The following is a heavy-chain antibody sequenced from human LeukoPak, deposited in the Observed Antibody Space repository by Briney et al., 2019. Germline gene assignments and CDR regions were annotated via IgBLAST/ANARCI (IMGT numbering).Heavy chain of an antibody. D-gene: IGHD1-14*01. V-gene: IGHV1-18*01. Sequence: ASVKVSCKASGCTFSKYSINWVRQAPGQGLEWMGWISGYNGKTNYAQKLQDRVTMTTDTSTSTAYMELRSLRSDDTAVYYCARNFHPGNWDYWGQGTLVTVSS. CDR3: ARNFHPGNWDY. CDR1: GCTFSKYS. CDR2: ISGYNGKT. J-gene: IGHJ4*02.